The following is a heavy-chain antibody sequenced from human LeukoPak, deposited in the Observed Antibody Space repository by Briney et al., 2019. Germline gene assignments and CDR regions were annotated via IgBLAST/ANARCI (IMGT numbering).Heavy chain of an antibody. D-gene: IGHD3-22*01. V-gene: IGHV3-30-3*01. CDR3: ARDDSSGYYFSY. Sequence: PGRSLRLSCAASGFTFSSYAMHWVRQAPGKGLEWVAVISYDGSNKYYADSVKGRFTISRDNSKNTLYLQMNSLRAEDTAVYYCARDDSSGYYFSYWGQGTLVTVSS. CDR2: ISYDGSNK. J-gene: IGHJ4*02. CDR1: GFTFSSYA.